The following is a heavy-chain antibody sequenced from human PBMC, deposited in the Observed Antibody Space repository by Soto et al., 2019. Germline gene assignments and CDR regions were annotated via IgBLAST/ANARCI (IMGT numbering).Heavy chain of an antibody. D-gene: IGHD6-13*01. Sequence: PGESLKISCKGSGYSFISYWIAWVLQIPWKGLEWMGIIWPDDSETRYRPSFQGQVTISADKSISTAYLQWSSLKASDTAMYYCARGVPRAGIVYYFNYWGQGTLVTVSS. J-gene: IGHJ4*02. CDR2: IWPDDSET. CDR1: GYSFISYW. V-gene: IGHV5-51*01. CDR3: ARGVPRAGIVYYFNY.